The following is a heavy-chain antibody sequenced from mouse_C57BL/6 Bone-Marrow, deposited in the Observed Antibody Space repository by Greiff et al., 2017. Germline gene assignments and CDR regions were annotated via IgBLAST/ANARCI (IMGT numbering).Heavy chain of an antibody. Sequence: VQLQESGAELVRPGASVKLSCTASGFNIKDDYMHWVKQRPEQGLEWIGWIDPENGDTEYASKFQGKATITADTSSNTAYLQLSSLTSEDTAVYYWTASPGDSYYNYYAMDYWGQGTSVTVSS. CDR3: TASPGDSYYNYYAMDY. CDR2: IDPENGDT. V-gene: IGHV14-4*01. D-gene: IGHD2-12*01. CDR1: GFNIKDDY. J-gene: IGHJ4*01.